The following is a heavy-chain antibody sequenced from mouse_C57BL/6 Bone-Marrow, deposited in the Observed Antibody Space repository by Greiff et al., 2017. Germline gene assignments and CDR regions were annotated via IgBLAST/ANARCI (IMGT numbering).Heavy chain of an antibody. J-gene: IGHJ1*03. Sequence: VKVVESGAELVRPGASVKLSCKASGYTFTDYYINWVKQRPGQGLEWIARIYPGSGNTYYNEKFKGKATLTAEKSSSTAYMQLSSLTSEDSAVYFCARCSFDGWGTGTTVTVSS. CDR1: GYTFTDYY. CDR3: ARCSFDG. V-gene: IGHV1-76*01. CDR2: IYPGSGNT.